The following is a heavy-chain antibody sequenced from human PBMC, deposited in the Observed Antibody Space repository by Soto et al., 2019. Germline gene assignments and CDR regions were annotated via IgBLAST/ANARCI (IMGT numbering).Heavy chain of an antibody. CDR3: ARVNYDSDITIFGVVMTFDY. Sequence: SETLSLTCAVYGGSFSGYYWSWIRQPPGKGLEWIGEINHSGSTNYNPSLKSRVTISVDTSKNQFSLKLSSVTAADTAVYYCARVNYDSDITIFGVVMTFDYWGQGTLVTVSS. CDR2: INHSGST. CDR1: GGSFSGYY. V-gene: IGHV4-34*01. J-gene: IGHJ4*02. D-gene: IGHD3-3*01.